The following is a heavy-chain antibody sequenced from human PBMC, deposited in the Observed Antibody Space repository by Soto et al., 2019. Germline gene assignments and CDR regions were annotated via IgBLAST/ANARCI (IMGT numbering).Heavy chain of an antibody. CDR2: IKQDGSEK. D-gene: IGHD5-18*01. CDR1: GFTFSSYW. CDR3: VRGGGYGDYLSGMDV. V-gene: IGHV3-7*03. Sequence: GGSLRLSCAASGFTFSSYWMSWVRQAPGKGLEWVANIKQDGSEKYYVDSVKGRFTISRDNAKNSLYLQMNSLRAEDTAVYYCVRGGGYGDYLSGMDVWGQGTTVTVSS. J-gene: IGHJ6*02.